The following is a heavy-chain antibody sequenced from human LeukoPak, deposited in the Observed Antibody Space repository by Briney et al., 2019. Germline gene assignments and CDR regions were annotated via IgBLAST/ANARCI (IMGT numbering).Heavy chain of an antibody. CDR2: IYFSGNT. D-gene: IGHD2-2*03. CDR1: GVSIRSTSYY. V-gene: IGHV4-39*01. Sequence: SETLSLTCTVSGVSIRSTSYYWGWIRQPPGKGLEWIGSIYFSGNTYYNPSLKTRVTISIDTSKSQFSLKLTSVTAADTAIFYCASGYSVHTFDFWGQGTLGTVSS. J-gene: IGHJ4*02. CDR3: ASGYSVHTFDF.